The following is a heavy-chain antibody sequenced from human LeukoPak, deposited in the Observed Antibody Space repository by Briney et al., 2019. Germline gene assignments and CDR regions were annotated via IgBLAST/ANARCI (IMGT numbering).Heavy chain of an antibody. Sequence: SVKVSCKASGYTFISYGISWVRQAPGQGLEWMGGIIPIFGTANYAQKFQGRVTITADESTSTAYMELSSLRSEDTAVYYCARDYYYDSSGYSGYFDYWGQGTLVTVSS. CDR3: ARDYYYDSSGYSGYFDY. J-gene: IGHJ4*02. V-gene: IGHV1-69*13. CDR2: IIPIFGTA. D-gene: IGHD3-22*01. CDR1: GYTFISYG.